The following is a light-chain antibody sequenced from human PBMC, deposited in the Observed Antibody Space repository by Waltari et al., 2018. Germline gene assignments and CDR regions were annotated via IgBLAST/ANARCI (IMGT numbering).Light chain of an antibody. CDR2: GAS. CDR3: QQYGSSPLT. V-gene: IGKV3-20*01. Sequence: DTVLTQSPGTLSLSPGERATLSCSASQSVSSSYLAWYQQKPGQAPRLLIYGASSRATGIPDRFSGSGSGTDFTLTISRLEPEDFAVYYCQQYGSSPLTFGQGTKVEIK. J-gene: IGKJ1*01. CDR1: QSVSSSY.